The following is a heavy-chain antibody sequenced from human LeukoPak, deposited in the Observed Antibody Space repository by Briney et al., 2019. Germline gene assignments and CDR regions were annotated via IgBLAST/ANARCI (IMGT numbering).Heavy chain of an antibody. V-gene: IGHV3-11*05. CDR1: GFTFSDYY. CDR3: ARDCTSTSCYVFDY. D-gene: IGHD2-2*01. J-gene: IGHJ4*02. Sequence: GGSLRLSCAASGFTFSDYYMSWIRQAPGKGLEWVSYISGSSTYTNYAESVKGRFTISRDNAKNLLYLQINSLRAEDTAVYHCARDCTSTSCYVFDYWGQGTLVSVSS. CDR2: ISGSSTYT.